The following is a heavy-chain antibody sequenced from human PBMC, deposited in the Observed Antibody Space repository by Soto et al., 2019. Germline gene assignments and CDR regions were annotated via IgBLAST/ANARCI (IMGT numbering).Heavy chain of an antibody. CDR3: TSTYTAMEWRRATSTFAL. CDR1: GFTLTALT. Sequence: ASVKVSCKVSGFTLTALTMHWVRQAPGTGLEWMGGFDPEHDKTLYAQKFQGRVTITADTSTDTAYMELSSLRSGDTAVYYCTSTYTAMEWRRATSTFALWGQGTMITVTS. D-gene: IGHD3-3*01. J-gene: IGHJ6*01. CDR2: FDPEHDKT. V-gene: IGHV1-24*01.